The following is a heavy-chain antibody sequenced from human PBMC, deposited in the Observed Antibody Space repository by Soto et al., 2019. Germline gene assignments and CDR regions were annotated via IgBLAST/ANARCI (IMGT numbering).Heavy chain of an antibody. V-gene: IGHV3-23*04. D-gene: IGHD3-3*01. CDR1: GFSFASFA. Sequence: DVRLAESGGGLVQPGGSLRRSCTTSGFSFASFAMTWVRQAPGKGLEWVATISGSDGKTYYADSVKGRFSISRDTSRNTLYLQMNGLRADDTAIYYCAKWSYLDYWGQGTRVTVSS. J-gene: IGHJ4*02. CDR3: AKWSYLDY. CDR2: ISGSDGKT.